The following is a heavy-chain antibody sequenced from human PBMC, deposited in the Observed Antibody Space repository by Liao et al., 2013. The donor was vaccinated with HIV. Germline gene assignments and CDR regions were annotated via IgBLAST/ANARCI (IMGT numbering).Heavy chain of an antibody. D-gene: IGHD6-19*01. J-gene: IGHJ6*03. CDR2: MYPSGST. V-gene: IGHV4-4*07. Sequence: QVQLQESGPGLVKPSETLSLTCTVSGGSISSYYWSWIRQPAGKGLEWIGRMYPSGSTNYNPSLKSRVTMSLDTSKNRISLKLSSVTAADTAVYYCARDSSGWPYYYYYMDVWGKGTTVTVSS. CDR3: ARDSSGWPYYYYYMDV. CDR1: GGSISSYY.